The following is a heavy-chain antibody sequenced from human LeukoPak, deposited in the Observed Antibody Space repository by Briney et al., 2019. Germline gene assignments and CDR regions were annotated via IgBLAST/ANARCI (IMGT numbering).Heavy chain of an antibody. J-gene: IGHJ4*02. V-gene: IGHV3-23*01. CDR3: AKDPYGTRYFDY. Sequence: PGGSLRLSCAASGFTFSKNAMSWVRQAPGKGLEWVSSLSGSGADTYYADSVKGRFTISRDNAKNTAYLQMNSLRAGDTAVYYCAKDPYGTRYFDYWGQGTLVTAS. CDR1: GFTFSKNA. CDR2: LSGSGADT. D-gene: IGHD2-2*01.